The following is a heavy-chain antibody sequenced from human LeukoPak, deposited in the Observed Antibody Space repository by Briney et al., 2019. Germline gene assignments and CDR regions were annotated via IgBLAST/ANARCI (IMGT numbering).Heavy chain of an antibody. CDR3: AKARTGIAAAGTPVVAFDI. CDR1: GFTFDDYA. V-gene: IGHV3-9*01. D-gene: IGHD6-13*01. Sequence: GGTLRLSCAASGFTFDDYAMHWVRQAPGKGLEWVSGISWNSGSIGYADSVKGRFTISRDNAKNSLYLQMNSLRAEDTALYYCAKARTGIAAAGTPVVAFDIWGQGTMVTVSS. J-gene: IGHJ3*02. CDR2: ISWNSGSI.